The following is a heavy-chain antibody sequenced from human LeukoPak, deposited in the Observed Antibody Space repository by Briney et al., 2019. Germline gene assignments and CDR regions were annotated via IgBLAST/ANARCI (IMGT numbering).Heavy chain of an antibody. J-gene: IGHJ1*01. V-gene: IGHV4-34*01. CDR1: GGSFSGYY. D-gene: IGHD6-13*01. Sequence: PSETLSLTCAVYGGSFSGYYWSWIRQPPGKGLEWIGEINHSGSTNYNPSLKSRVPISVDTSKNQFSLKLSSVTAADTAVYYCASRGVAAAAFEYFQHWGQGTLVTVSS. CDR3: ASRGVAAAAFEYFQH. CDR2: INHSGST.